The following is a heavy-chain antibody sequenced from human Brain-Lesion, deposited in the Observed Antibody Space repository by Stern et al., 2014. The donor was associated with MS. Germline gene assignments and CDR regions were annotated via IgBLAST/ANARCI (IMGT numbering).Heavy chain of an antibody. CDR2: IYTPGST. V-gene: IGHV4-61*02. D-gene: IGHD5-18*01. CDR1: GGSVGRGSYA. J-gene: IGHJ4*02. Sequence: QVQLLESGPGLVKPSQTLSLPCTVSGGSVGRGSYAWSLIRQPAGTGLEWIGRIYTPGSTYYTPSLKIRASISIDPSQTQFSLKRTFVTAADTAVYYCARDKEDTNMAFRYFDNWGQGTLVTVSS. CDR3: ARDKEDTNMAFRYFDN.